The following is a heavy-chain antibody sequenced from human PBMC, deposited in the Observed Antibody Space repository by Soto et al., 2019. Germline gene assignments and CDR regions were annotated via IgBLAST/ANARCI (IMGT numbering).Heavy chain of an antibody. D-gene: IGHD2-15*01. CDR3: ARDLLANYYGMDV. CDR2: ISRSGNST. J-gene: IGHJ6*02. CDR1: GLSFSSYA. V-gene: IGHV3-23*01. Sequence: GGSLRLSCAVSGLSFSSYAMTWVRQSPGKGLEWVSSISRSGNSTYSADSVRGRFTISRDNSKNTLYLQMNSLRAEDTAVYYCARDLLANYYGMDVWGQGTTVTVSS.